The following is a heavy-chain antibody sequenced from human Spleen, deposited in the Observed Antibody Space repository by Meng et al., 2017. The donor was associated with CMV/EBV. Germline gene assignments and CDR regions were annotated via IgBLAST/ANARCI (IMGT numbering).Heavy chain of an antibody. J-gene: IGHJ4*02. CDR2: MHYDGRSK. CDR1: GFTFSNYG. Sequence: GGSLRLSCAASGFTFSNYGMHWVRQAPGKGLEWVTFMHYDGRSKHYVDSVKGRFIISREDAKNSVYLQMNGLRDGDTGLYYCARARSPTHFDYWGQGALVTVSS. CDR3: ARARSPTHFDY. V-gene: IGHV3-30*02.